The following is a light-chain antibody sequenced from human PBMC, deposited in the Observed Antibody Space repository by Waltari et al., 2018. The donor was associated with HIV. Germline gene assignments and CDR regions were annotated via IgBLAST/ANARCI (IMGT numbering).Light chain of an antibody. V-gene: IGKV1-39*01. CDR1: QNITHY. CDR2: GAS. Sequence: DIQMAQSPASLSASIGDRVTITCRASQNITHYLNWYHQRQGKATKLLIYGASRLQGGVPSRFRGIGSGTFFTLIITSLQPEDFGTYYAQQSFSAPTFGRGTRVDIK. CDR3: QQSFSAPT. J-gene: IGKJ5*01.